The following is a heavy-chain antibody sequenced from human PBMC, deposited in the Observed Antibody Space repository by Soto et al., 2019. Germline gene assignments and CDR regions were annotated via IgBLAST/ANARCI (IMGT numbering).Heavy chain of an antibody. CDR1: GFSLTDVW. CDR3: SHGYGQYFNS. V-gene: IGHV3-15*07. J-gene: IGHJ4*02. Sequence: EVQLVESGGGLVKPGGSLRLSCAVSGFSLTDVWMNWVRQAPGKGLEWVGRIKSKTAGGTTDYAAPVKGRFTILRDDSINTLYLQMDSLIIEDTAVYFCSHGYGQYFNSWGQGTLVTVSS. D-gene: IGHD5-18*01. CDR2: IKSKTAGGTT.